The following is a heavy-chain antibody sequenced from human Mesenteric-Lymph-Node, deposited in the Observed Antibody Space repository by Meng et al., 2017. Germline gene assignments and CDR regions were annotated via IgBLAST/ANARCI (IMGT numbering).Heavy chain of an antibody. CDR1: GGSISSYY. CDR2: IYYSGST. D-gene: IGHD3-10*01. CDR3: ARQSGYFDY. V-gene: IGHV4-59*08. Sequence: GQLQESGPGLVKPSAPLSRPCTVSGGSISSYYWSWIRQPPGKGLEWIGHIYYSGSTNYNPSLKSRVTISVDTSKSQFSLKLSSVTATDTAVYYCARQSGYFDYWGQGTLVTVSS. J-gene: IGHJ4*02.